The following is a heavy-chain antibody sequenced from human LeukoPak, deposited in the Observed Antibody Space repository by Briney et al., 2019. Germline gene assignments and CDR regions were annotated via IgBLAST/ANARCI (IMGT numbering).Heavy chain of an antibody. V-gene: IGHV5-51*01. CDR2: IYSGDSDT. CDR3: ARHSYGFDY. Sequence: GESLKISCKGSGFTNSWICWVRQMPGKGLEWMGIIYSGDSDTRYSPSFQGQVTISADKSISTAYLQWSSLKASDTAMYYCARHSYGFDYWGQGTLVTVSS. CDR1: GFTNSW. D-gene: IGHD3-10*01. J-gene: IGHJ4*02.